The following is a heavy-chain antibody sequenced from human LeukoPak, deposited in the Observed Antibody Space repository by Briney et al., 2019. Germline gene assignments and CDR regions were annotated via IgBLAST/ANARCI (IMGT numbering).Heavy chain of an antibody. J-gene: IGHJ6*03. V-gene: IGHV4-34*01. CDR3: ARGGVEEVLRHYYYYYYMDV. Sequence: PSETLSLTCAVYGGSFSGYYWSWIHQPPGKGLEWIGEINHSGSTNYNPSPKSRVTISVDTSKNQFSLKLSSVTAADTAVYYCARGGVEEVLRHYYYYYYMDVWGKGTTVTVSS. CDR1: GGSFSGYY. D-gene: IGHD2-8*02. CDR2: INHSGST.